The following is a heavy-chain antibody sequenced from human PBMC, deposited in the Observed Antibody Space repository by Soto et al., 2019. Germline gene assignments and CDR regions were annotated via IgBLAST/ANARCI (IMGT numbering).Heavy chain of an antibody. CDR3: ARGGAAAGSNWFDP. D-gene: IGHD6-13*01. CDR1: GGSFSGYY. J-gene: IGHJ5*02. CDR2: INHSGST. Sequence: SSETLSLTCAVYGGSFSGYYWSWIRQPPGKGLEWIGEINHSGSTNHNPSLKSRVTIPVDKYTNQFSLKLSPVTAADTAVYYCARGGAAAGSNWFDPWGQGTLVTVSS. V-gene: IGHV4-34*01.